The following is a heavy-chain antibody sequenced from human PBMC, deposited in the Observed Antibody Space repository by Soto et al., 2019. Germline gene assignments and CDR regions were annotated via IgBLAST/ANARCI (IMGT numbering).Heavy chain of an antibody. J-gene: IGHJ6*02. CDR2: IYYSGST. Sequence: SETLSLTCTVSGGSISSGDCYWSWIRQPPGKGLEWIGYIYYSGSTNYNPSLKSRVTIPVDTSKNQFSLKLSSVTAADTAVYYCARVSGIYYYGMDVWGQGTTVTVSS. CDR1: GGSISSGDCY. V-gene: IGHV4-30-4*01. D-gene: IGHD3-10*01. CDR3: ARVSGIYYYGMDV.